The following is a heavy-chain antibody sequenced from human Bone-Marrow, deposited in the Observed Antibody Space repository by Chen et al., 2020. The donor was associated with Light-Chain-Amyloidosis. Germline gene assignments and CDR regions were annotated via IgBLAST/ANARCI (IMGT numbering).Heavy chain of an antibody. V-gene: IGHV3-7*01. D-gene: IGHD5-12*01. CDR3: ARGGSTFWEGITNYYYYGMDV. CDR2: IKQDGSEK. CDR1: GFTFSSYW. J-gene: IGHJ6*02. Sequence: EVQLVESGGGLVQPGGSLRLSCAASGFTFSSYWMSWVRQAPGKGLEWVANIKQDGSEKYYVDSVKGRFTISRDNAKNSLYLQINSLRAEDTAVYYCARGGSTFWEGITNYYYYGMDVWGQGTTVTVSS.